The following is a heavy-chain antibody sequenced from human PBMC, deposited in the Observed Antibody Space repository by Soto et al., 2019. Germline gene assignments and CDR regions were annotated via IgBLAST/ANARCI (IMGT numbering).Heavy chain of an antibody. CDR1: GGSISSSSYY. D-gene: IGHD3-10*01. Sequence: QLLESGPGLVKPSETLSLTCTVSGGSISSSSYYWGWIRQPPGKGLEWIGSIYYSGSTYYNPSLKSRVTISVDTSKNQFSLKLSSVTAADTAVYYCARARDGSGSYSQYYYYMDVWGKGTTVTVSS. CDR2: IYYSGST. V-gene: IGHV4-39*01. J-gene: IGHJ6*03. CDR3: ARARDGSGSYSQYYYYMDV.